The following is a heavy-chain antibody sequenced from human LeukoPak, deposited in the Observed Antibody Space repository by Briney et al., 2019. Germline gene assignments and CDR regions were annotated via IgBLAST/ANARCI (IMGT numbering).Heavy chain of an antibody. CDR1: GFTFSSCE. J-gene: IGHJ5*02. CDR3: ARTTYYYDSSGYGNWFDP. Sequence: GGSLRLSCAASGFTFSSCEMNWVRQAPGKGLEWVSYISSSGSPIYYADSVKGRFTISRDNAKNSLYLQMNSLRAEDTAVYYCARTTYYYDSSGYGNWFDPWGQGTLVTVSS. V-gene: IGHV3-48*03. D-gene: IGHD3-22*01. CDR2: ISSSGSPI.